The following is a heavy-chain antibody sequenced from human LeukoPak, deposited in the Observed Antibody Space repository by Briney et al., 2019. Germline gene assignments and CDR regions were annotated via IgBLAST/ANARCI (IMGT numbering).Heavy chain of an antibody. Sequence: GSLRLSCAASGFTFSNNAMNWVRQAPGKGLEWVSALSGSGGATYYADSVKGRFSISRDNSKNTLYLQMNSLRAEDTALYYCAKGKGTSAYYYSDSWGQGTLVTVSA. J-gene: IGHJ4*02. CDR2: LSGSGGAT. CDR1: GFTFSNNA. CDR3: AKGKGTSAYYYSDS. V-gene: IGHV3-23*01. D-gene: IGHD6-25*01.